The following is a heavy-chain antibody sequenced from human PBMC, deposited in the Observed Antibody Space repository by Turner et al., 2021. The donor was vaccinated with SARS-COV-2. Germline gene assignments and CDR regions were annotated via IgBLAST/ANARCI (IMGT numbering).Heavy chain of an antibody. CDR2: IKSKIDGGTV. CDR1: GFTFITTW. V-gene: IGHV3-15*01. J-gene: IGHJ6*03. CDR3: ATANKFYDYMDV. Sequence: EVQLVVSGGGLVEPGGSLSVSCAASGFTFITTWMTWVRQAPGKGLEWVGRIKSKIDGGTVDYAAPVKGRFTISRDDSEDTLYMQMNSLKTEDTAVYYCATANKFYDYMDVWGEGATVTVSS.